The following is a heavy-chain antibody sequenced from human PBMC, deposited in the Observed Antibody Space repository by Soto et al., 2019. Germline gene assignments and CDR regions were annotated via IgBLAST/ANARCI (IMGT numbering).Heavy chain of an antibody. CDR3: ASPYSSSSYYYYGMDV. CDR1: GFTVSSNY. J-gene: IGHJ6*02. D-gene: IGHD6-6*01. Sequence: GGSLRLSCAASGFTVSSNYMSWVRQAPGKGLEWVSVIYSGGSTYYADSVKGRFTISRHNSKNTLYLQMNSLRAEDTAVYYCASPYSSSSYYYYGMDVWGQGTTVTVSS. V-gene: IGHV3-66*01. CDR2: IYSGGST.